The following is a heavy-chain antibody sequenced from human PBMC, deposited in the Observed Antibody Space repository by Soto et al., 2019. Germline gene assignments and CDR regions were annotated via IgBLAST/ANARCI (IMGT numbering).Heavy chain of an antibody. D-gene: IGHD3-10*01. V-gene: IGHV6-1*01. J-gene: IGHJ4*02. Sequence: KQSQTLSLPCAISGDSVSSNSAAWNWIRQSPSSGLEWLGRTYYRSKWYNDYAVSVKSRITINIDTSKNHFSLQLNSVTPEDTAVYYCVRGRGPNTHFDYWGQGTLVTVSS. CDR1: GDSVSSNSAA. CDR2: TYYRSKWYN. CDR3: VRGRGPNTHFDY.